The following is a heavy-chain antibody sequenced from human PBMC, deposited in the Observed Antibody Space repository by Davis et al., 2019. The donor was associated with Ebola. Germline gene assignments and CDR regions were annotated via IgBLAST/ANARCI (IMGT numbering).Heavy chain of an antibody. CDR1: GYTFTSYG. Sequence: ASVKVSCKASGYTFTSYGLSWVRQAPGQGLEWMGWISAYNGNTNYAQKLQGRVTITTDTSTSTAYMELRSLRSDDTAVYYCASAQEATINDYWGQGTLVTVSS. CDR2: ISAYNGNT. V-gene: IGHV1-18*01. D-gene: IGHD5-24*01. J-gene: IGHJ4*02. CDR3: ASAQEATINDY.